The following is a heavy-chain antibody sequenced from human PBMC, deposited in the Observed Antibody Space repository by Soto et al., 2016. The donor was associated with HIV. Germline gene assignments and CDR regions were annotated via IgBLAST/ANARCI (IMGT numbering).Heavy chain of an antibody. CDR2: ISGSGSST. V-gene: IGHV3-23*01. Sequence: EVQLLESGGGLVQPGGSLRLSCAASGFSFSTYAMSWVRQAPGKGLEWVASISGSGSSTYYADSVKGRFTISRDNSKNTLYVQMNSLRAEDTALYYCTKDLPGRPVGARGXDYFDYWGQGTLVHRLL. CDR3: TKDLPGRPVGARGXDYFDY. J-gene: IGHJ4*02. D-gene: IGHD1-26*01. CDR1: GFSFSTYA.